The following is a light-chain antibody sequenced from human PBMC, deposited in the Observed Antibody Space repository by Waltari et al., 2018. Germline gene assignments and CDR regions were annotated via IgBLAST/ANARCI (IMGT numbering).Light chain of an antibody. CDR1: TSDVGNYDL. Sequence: QSALPQPASVSGTPGQSITISCTGTTSDVGNYDLVSWYQQHPGKAPKLLICEVNKRPSGVSSRFSGSKSGNTASLTISGLQAEDEADYYCCSYAGRGTYVFGSGTKVTVL. CDR2: EVN. CDR3: CSYAGRGTYV. V-gene: IGLV2-23*02. J-gene: IGLJ1*01.